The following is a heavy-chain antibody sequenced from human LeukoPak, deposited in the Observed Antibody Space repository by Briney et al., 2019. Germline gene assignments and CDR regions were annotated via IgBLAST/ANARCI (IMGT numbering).Heavy chain of an antibody. J-gene: IGHJ5*02. D-gene: IGHD5-18*01. CDR3: ARCGNSYGTGYQFDP. CDR2: VYYTGAT. V-gene: IGHV4-59*01. Sequence: SETLSLTCTVSGGSICDYYWSWVRQTPGKGLEWIGFVYYTGATNYNPSLKSRVTISLDTSKNLFSLNLNSVDAADTAVYFCARCGNSYGTGYQFDPWSQGTLVTVSS. CDR1: GGSICDYY.